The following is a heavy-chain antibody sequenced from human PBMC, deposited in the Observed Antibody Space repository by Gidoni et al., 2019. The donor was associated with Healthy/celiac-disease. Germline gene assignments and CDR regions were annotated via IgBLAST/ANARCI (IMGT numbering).Heavy chain of an antibody. J-gene: IGHJ4*02. CDR3: ELGYY. CDR2: INPSGGST. D-gene: IGHD3-16*01. CDR1: GYTFTSYY. V-gene: IGHV1-46*01. Sequence: QVQLVQSGAEVTQPGASVKVSCKASGYTFTSYYMHWVRQAPGQGLEWMGIINPSGGSTRYAQKFQGRVTMTRDTYTSTVYMERSSLRSEDTDVYDCELGYYWGQGTLVTVSS.